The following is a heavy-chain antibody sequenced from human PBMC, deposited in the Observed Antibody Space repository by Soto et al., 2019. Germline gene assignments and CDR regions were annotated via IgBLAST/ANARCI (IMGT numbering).Heavy chain of an antibody. Sequence: PGGSLRLSCAASGFTFSSYAMHWFRQAPGKGLEWVAVISYDGSNKYYADSVKGRFTISRDNSKNTLYLQMNSLRAEDTAVYYCARDGGVVSYYYGMDVWGQGTTVTVSS. CDR3: ARDGGVVSYYYGMDV. D-gene: IGHD3-22*01. CDR2: ISYDGSNK. J-gene: IGHJ6*02. CDR1: GFTFSSYA. V-gene: IGHV3-30-3*01.